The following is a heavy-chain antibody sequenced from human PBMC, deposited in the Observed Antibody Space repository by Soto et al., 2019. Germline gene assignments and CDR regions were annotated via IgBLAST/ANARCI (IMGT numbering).Heavy chain of an antibody. J-gene: IGHJ4*02. D-gene: IGHD3-10*01. CDR1: GFTFSSYA. CDR2: ISYDGSNK. Sequence: QVQLVESGGGVVQPGRSLRLSCAASGFTFSSYAMHWVRQAPGKGLEWVAVISYDGSNKYYADSVKGRVTISRDNSKNTMYLQTNSLRDEDLAVYYCARASGLWVGYCNTPGVVYWGQGTLVTVSS. V-gene: IGHV3-30-3*01. CDR3: ARASGLWVGYCNTPGVVY.